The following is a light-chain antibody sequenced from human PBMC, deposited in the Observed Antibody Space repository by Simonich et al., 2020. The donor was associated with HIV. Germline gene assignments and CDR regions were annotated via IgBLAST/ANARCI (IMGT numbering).Light chain of an antibody. CDR1: QSISSNY. V-gene: IGKV3-20*01. J-gene: IGKJ5*01. CDR2: GAS. Sequence: EIMLTQSPGTLSLSPGERATLSCRASQSISSNYLACYQQKPGLAPRILIYGASSRITGIPDRFSGSGSGTDFTLTISRLEPEDFAVYYCQQFGNSPPSITFGQGTRLEIK. CDR3: QQFGNSPPSIT.